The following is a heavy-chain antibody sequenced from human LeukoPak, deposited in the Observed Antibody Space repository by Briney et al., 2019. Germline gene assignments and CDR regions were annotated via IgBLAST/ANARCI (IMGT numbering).Heavy chain of an antibody. CDR1: GYTFTEYY. CDR3: ARGQSLNDY. J-gene: IGHJ4*02. CDR2: INPNSGGA. Sequence: ASVKASCKASGYTFTEYYMHWVRQATGQGLEWMGWINPNSGGANYAENFQGRVTMTRDTSISTAYMELSSLRYDDTALDYCARGQSLNDYWGQGTLVTVSS. V-gene: IGHV1-2*02.